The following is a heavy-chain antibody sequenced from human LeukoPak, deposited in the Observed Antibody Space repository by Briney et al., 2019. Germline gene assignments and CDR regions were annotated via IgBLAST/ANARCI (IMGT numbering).Heavy chain of an antibody. J-gene: IGHJ4*02. CDR3: KVTVCYGCYFDY. D-gene: IGHD2-8*01. V-gene: IGHV3-23*01. CDR2: INGPGDNP. Sequence: GGSLRLSCAASGYIFSDHGMTWVRQAPGKGLEWVSTINGPGDNPQYAETVKGRFTISRDNSRNTVFLQMDSLRADDTAIYCAKVTVCYGCYFDYWGQGIPVTVSS. CDR1: GYIFSDHG.